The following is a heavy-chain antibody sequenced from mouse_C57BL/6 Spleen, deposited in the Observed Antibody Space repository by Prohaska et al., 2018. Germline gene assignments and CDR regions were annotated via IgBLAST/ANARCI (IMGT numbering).Heavy chain of an antibody. CDR3: ASPLYGNYEFAY. Sequence: EVQLQQSGAELVKPGASVKLSCTASGFNIKDYYMHWVKQRTEQGLEWIGRIDPEDGETIYAPKFQGKATITADTSSNTAYLQLSSLTAEDTAVYYCASPLYGNYEFAYWGEGTLVTVSA. CDR2: IDPEDGET. V-gene: IGHV14-2*01. CDR1: GFNIKDYY. J-gene: IGHJ3*01. D-gene: IGHD2-1*01.